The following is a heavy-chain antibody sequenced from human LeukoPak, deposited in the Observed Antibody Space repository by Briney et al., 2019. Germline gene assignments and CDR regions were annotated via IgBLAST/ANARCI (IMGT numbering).Heavy chain of an antibody. J-gene: IGHJ4*02. CDR1: GFTFRNFA. CDR2: IGGGDT. V-gene: IGHV3-23*01. Sequence: GGSLRLSCSASGFTFRNFAISWVRQAPGKGLEWVSSIGGGDTHYAGSVKGRFTISRDDSRSTVDLQMSSLRAEDTAVYYCAKDGQSFNSMYDYFDSWGQGTLVTVSS. D-gene: IGHD2-8*01. CDR3: AKDGQSFNSMYDYFDS.